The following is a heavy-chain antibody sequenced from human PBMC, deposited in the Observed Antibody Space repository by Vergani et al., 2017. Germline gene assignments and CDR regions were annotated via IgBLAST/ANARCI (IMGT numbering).Heavy chain of an antibody. D-gene: IGHD1-26*01. CDR2: IYYSGST. J-gene: IGHJ4*02. V-gene: IGHV4-59*01. CDR3: ARGGIVGTIAQGNYFDH. Sequence: QVQLQESGPGLVKPSETLFLTCTVSTGSISDYYWSWIRQPPGKGLEWIGYIYYSGSTYYNPSLKSRVTMSIDTSKNQFSLRLNSVAAADTAVYYCARGGIVGTIAQGNYFDHWGQGTLVTVSS. CDR1: TGSISDYY.